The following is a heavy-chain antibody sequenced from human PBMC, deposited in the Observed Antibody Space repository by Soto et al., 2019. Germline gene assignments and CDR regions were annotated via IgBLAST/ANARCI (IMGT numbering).Heavy chain of an antibody. V-gene: IGHV3-23*01. Sequence: PGGSLRLSCAASGFTFSSYAMSWFRQAPGKGLEWVSAISGSGGSTYYADSVKGRFTISRDNSKNTLYLQMNSLSAEDTAVYYCAKDRRITMIIEVMRAAFYIWGQGKMVTVSS. CDR3: AKDRRITMIIEVMRAAFYI. D-gene: IGHD3-22*01. CDR1: GFTFSSYA. CDR2: ISGSGGST. J-gene: IGHJ3*02.